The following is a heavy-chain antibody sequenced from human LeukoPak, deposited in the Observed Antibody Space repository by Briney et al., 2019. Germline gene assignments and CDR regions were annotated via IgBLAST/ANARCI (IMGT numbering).Heavy chain of an antibody. CDR2: ISSSSSYI. CDR3: ARDKDVYFDY. Sequence: GGSLRLSCVGTGFTFSTYRMNWVRQAPGKGREGVSSISSSSSYIHYADSVKGRITISRDNAKNSLYLQMNSLRVEDTAVYYCARDKDVYFDYWGQGTLVTVSS. V-gene: IGHV3-21*01. J-gene: IGHJ4*02. CDR1: GFTFSTYR.